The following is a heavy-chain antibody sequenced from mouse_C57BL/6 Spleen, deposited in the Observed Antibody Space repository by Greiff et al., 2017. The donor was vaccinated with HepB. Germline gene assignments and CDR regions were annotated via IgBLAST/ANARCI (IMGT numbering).Heavy chain of an antibody. CDR3: ARGSSPAMDY. V-gene: IGHV3-6*01. J-gene: IGHJ4*01. CDR2: ISYDGSN. D-gene: IGHD1-1*01. CDR1: GYSITSGYY. Sequence: VQLKESGPGLVKPSQSLSLTCSVTGYSITSGYYWNWIRQFPGNKLEWMGYISYDGSNNYNPSLKNRISITRDTSKNQFFLKLNSVTTEDTATYYCARGSSPAMDYWGQGTSVTVSS.